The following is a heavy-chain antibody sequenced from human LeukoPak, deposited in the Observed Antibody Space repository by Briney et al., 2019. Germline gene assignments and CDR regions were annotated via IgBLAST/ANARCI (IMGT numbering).Heavy chain of an antibody. CDR1: GFTVSSNY. Sequence: AGRSLRLSCAASGFTVSSNYMSWVRQAPGKGLEWVSSISSSSSYIYYADSVKGRFTISRDNAKNSLYLQMNSLRAEDTAVYYCARWDPSGSFDYWGQGTLVTVSS. V-gene: IGHV3-21*01. D-gene: IGHD1-26*01. CDR3: ARWDPSGSFDY. J-gene: IGHJ4*02. CDR2: ISSSSSYI.